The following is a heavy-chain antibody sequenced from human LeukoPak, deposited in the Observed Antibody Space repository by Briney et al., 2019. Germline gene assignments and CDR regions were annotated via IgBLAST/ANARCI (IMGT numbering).Heavy chain of an antibody. Sequence: PGGSLRLSCAASGFTFSSYWMSWVRQAPGKGLEWVANIKQDGSEKYYVDSVKGRFTISRDNAKNSLYLQMNSLRAEDTAVYYCARGHIVVVVAEFWFDPWGQGTLVTVSS. CDR3: ARGHIVVVVAEFWFDP. CDR1: GFTFSSYW. D-gene: IGHD2-15*01. J-gene: IGHJ5*02. V-gene: IGHV3-7*01. CDR2: IKQDGSEK.